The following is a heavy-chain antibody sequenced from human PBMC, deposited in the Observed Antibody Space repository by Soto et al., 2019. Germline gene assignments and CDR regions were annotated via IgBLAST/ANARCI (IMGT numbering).Heavy chain of an antibody. Sequence: QVQLQQWGAGLLKPSETLSLTCAVYGGSFSGYSWSWIRQHPGKGLEWIGEINHSGSTNYNPSLKSRVTISVDTSKNQFSLKLSSMTAADTAVYYCARGLLYFGEFRSPFDSLGQGTLVTVSS. CDR1: GGSFSGYS. V-gene: IGHV4-34*01. CDR3: ARGLLYFGEFRSPFDS. J-gene: IGHJ4*02. D-gene: IGHD3-10*01. CDR2: INHSGST.